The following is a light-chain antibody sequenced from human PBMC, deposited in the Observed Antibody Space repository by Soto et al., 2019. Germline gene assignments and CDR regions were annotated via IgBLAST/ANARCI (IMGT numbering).Light chain of an antibody. J-gene: IGKJ4*01. CDR1: QGIGSN. CDR2: DAS. Sequence: AIPLTQSPSSLSASVGDRVTITCRASQGIGSNLAWYHQKPGKAPKVLIYDASTLESGVPSRFSGSQSGTDFTLTISSLQTEDFATYYCQQFTYFPVAFGGGTKVEI. CDR3: QQFTYFPVA. V-gene: IGKV1D-13*01.